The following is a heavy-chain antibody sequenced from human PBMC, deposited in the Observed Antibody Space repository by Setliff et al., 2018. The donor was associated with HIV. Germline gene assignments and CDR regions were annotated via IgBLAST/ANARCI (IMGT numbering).Heavy chain of an antibody. D-gene: IGHD4-17*01. J-gene: IGHJ4*02. CDR3: AIPPLESTVTTANYFES. Sequence: LSLTCAVSGGSFTHDYWTWIRQAPGKGLEWIGEIDHTGRTDYNPSLKSRVTISIGASKFQFSLKLNSATAADTAVYYCAIPPLESTVTTANYFESWGQGILVTVSS. CDR1: GGSFTHDY. CDR2: IDHTGRT. V-gene: IGHV4-34*01.